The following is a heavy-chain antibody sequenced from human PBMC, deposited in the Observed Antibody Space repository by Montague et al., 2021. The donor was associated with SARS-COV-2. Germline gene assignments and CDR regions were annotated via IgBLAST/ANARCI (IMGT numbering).Heavy chain of an antibody. CDR1: GGSISSYY. V-gene: IGHV4-59*01. CDR3: ARGNTWEGYNYGFDY. Sequence: SETLSLTCNVSGGSISSYYWSWIRQPPGKGLEWIGYIYYSGSTXXXPSXXXRVTISVDTSKNQFSLKLSSVTAADTAVYYCARGNTWEGYNYGFDYWGQGTLVTVSA. D-gene: IGHD5-18*01. CDR2: IYYSGST. J-gene: IGHJ4*02.